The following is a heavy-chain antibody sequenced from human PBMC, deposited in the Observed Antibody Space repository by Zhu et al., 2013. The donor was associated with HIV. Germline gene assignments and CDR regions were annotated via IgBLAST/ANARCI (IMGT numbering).Heavy chain of an antibody. D-gene: IGHD2-15*01. Sequence: QVQLLQSESQVKKPGASLRLSCQASNYSFNAYYVHWLRQAPGQGLQWIGYINPQNGDTNYAQDFQGRVTLSRDTSLYTAYMELRKMTLDDTALYFCARGGGHVVVAVGSFDVWGQGTSVTVSP. CDR2: INPQNGDT. J-gene: IGHJ3*01. CDR1: NYSFNAYY. V-gene: IGHV1-2*02. CDR3: ARGGGHVVVAVGSFDV.